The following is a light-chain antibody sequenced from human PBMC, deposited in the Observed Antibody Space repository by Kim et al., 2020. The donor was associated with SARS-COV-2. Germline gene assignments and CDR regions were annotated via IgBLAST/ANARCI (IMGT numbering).Light chain of an antibody. Sequence: SASVGDSVTMTCRASQTISSRMAWYQQKPGKVPTLLIYEASTLESGVPSRFSGSRSETEFTLTISSLQPDDFATYYCQQYNDYSATFGQGTKLEI. CDR3: QQYNDYSAT. CDR2: EAS. V-gene: IGKV1-5*03. CDR1: QTISSR. J-gene: IGKJ2*01.